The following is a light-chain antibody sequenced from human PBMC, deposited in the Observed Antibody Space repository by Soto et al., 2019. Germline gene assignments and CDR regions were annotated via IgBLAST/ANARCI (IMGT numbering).Light chain of an antibody. J-gene: IGKJ1*01. CDR2: EVS. CDR3: MQSVQVPWT. Sequence: DIVMTQTPLSLSVTPGQPASISCKSGQSLLHINGETSLYWYLQKPGQPPQLLIYEVSNRLSGXXXXXXXXXXXXXXXXXXSRVEAEDVGIYYCMQSVQVPWTFGQGTKVEIK. CDR1: QSLLHINGETS. V-gene: IGKV2D-29*01.